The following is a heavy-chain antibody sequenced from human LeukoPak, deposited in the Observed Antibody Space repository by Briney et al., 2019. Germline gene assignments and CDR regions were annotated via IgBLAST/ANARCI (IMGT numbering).Heavy chain of an antibody. J-gene: IGHJ4*02. CDR3: ARHSSGYYHDDY. D-gene: IGHD3-22*01. CDR1: GFTFSSYW. CDR2: MNSDGRSK. V-gene: IGHV3-74*01. Sequence: GGSLRLSCAASGFTFSSYWMHWVRQAPGKGVVWVSRMNSDGRSKSNADSVKGRYTISRDNSKNTQHLQMNSPRAHDTAVYYCARHSSGYYHDDYWGPGTPVTVAS.